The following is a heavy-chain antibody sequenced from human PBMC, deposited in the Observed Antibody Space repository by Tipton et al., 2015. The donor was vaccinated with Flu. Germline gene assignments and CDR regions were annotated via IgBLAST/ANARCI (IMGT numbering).Heavy chain of an antibody. J-gene: IGHJ6*02. Sequence: QVQLVQSGAEVKKPGASVKVSCKTSGYSFTSFGITWVRQAPGQGLEWLGWISPYNRNTKYARQFEGRLTVTTDTYTGTGYMELRSLTSDDTAVYYCAREGGVVGVPEAVTTGHSYGLDVWGQGTTVTVSS. CDR3: AREGGVVGVPEAVTTGHSYGLDV. CDR2: ISPYNRNT. CDR1: GYSFTSFG. D-gene: IGHD2-2*01. V-gene: IGHV1-18*04.